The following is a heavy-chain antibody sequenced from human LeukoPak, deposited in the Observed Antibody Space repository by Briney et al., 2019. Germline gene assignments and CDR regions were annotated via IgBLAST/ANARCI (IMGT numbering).Heavy chain of an antibody. D-gene: IGHD3-10*01. Sequence: PSETLSLTCTVSSGSISNYYWSWIRQPAGKGLEWVGRIYTSGSTNYIPSLKSRVTMSVDTSKNQFSLKLTSVTAADTAVYYCARVSGTYRNYFDYWGQGTLVTVSS. J-gene: IGHJ4*02. CDR1: SGSISNYY. CDR2: IYTSGST. V-gene: IGHV4-4*07. CDR3: ARVSGTYRNYFDY.